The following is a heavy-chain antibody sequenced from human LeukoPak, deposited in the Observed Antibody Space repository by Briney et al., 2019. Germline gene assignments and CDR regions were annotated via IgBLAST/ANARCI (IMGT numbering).Heavy chain of an antibody. Sequence: ASVKVSRKASGYTFTSYDINWVRQATGQGLEWMGWMNPNSGNTGYAQKFQGRVTMTRNTSISTAYMELSSLRSEDTAVYYCARGGYSYGGVDYWGQGTLVTVSS. CDR1: GYTFTSYD. CDR3: ARGGYSYGGVDY. D-gene: IGHD5-18*01. CDR2: MNPNSGNT. V-gene: IGHV1-8*01. J-gene: IGHJ4*02.